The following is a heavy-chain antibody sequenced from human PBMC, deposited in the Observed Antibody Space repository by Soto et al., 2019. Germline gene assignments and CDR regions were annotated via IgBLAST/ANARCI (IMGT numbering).Heavy chain of an antibody. V-gene: IGHV1-2*02. CDR1: GYTLTGYY. J-gene: IGHJ6*02. CDR3: ARGGWFGELSSQTPYYYYGMDV. CDR2: INPNSGGT. Sequence: ASVKVSCKASGYTLTGYYMHWVRQAPGQGLEWMGWINPNSGGTNYAQKFQGRVTMTRDTSISTAYMELSRLRSDDTAVYYCARGGWFGELSSQTPYYYYGMDVWGQGTTVTVSS. D-gene: IGHD3-10*01.